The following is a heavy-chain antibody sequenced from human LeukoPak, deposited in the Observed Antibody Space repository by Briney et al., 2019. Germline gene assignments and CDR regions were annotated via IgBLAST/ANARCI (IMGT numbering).Heavy chain of an antibody. CDR2: INHSGST. V-gene: IGHV4-34*01. Sequence: SETLSLTCAVYGGSFSVYYWSWIRQPPGKGLEWIGEINHSGSTNYNPSLKSRVTISVDTSKNQFSLKLSSVTAADTAVYYCASGGGYSSSWYRWFDPWGQGTLVTVSS. D-gene: IGHD6-13*01. J-gene: IGHJ5*02. CDR3: ASGGGYSSSWYRWFDP. CDR1: GGSFSVYY.